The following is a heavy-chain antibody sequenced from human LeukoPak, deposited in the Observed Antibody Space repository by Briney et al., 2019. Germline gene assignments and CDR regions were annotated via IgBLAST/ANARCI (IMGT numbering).Heavy chain of an antibody. CDR2: IIPILGIA. D-gene: IGHD3-10*01. J-gene: IGHJ5*02. CDR1: GGTFSSYT. CDR3: ARDIEDGSGYFNWFDP. V-gene: IGHV1-69*04. Sequence: ASVKVSCKASGGTFSSYTISWVRQAPGQGLEWMGRIIPILGIADYAQKFQGRVTITAGKSTSTAYMELSSLRSEDTAVYYCARDIEDGSGYFNWFDPWGQGTLVTVSS.